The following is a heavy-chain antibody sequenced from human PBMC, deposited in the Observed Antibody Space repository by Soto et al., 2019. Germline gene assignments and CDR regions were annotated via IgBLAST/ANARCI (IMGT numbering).Heavy chain of an antibody. J-gene: IGHJ3*02. Sequence: SATLSLTCALSGGSISSGGYSWSWIRQPPGKGLEWIGYIYHSGSTYYNPSLKSRVTISVDRSKNQFSLKLSSVTAADTAVYYCARAHGSGWGAFDIWGQGTMVT. CDR3: ARAHGSGWGAFDI. V-gene: IGHV4-30-2*01. CDR2: IYHSGST. CDR1: GGSISSGGYS. D-gene: IGHD3-10*01.